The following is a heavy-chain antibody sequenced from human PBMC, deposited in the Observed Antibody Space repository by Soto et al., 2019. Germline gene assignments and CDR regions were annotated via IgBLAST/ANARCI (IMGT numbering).Heavy chain of an antibody. CDR3: ARVNTNYYDSSGYYPLDYYYGMDV. D-gene: IGHD3-22*01. Sequence: SETVSLTCTVSGGSISSYYWSWIRQPPGKGLEWIGYIYYSGSTNYNPSLKSRVTISVDTSKNQFSLKLSSVTAADTAVYYCARVNTNYYDSSGYYPLDYYYGMDVCGPATTVTVS. CDR1: GGSISSYY. V-gene: IGHV4-59*01. CDR2: IYYSGST. J-gene: IGHJ6*02.